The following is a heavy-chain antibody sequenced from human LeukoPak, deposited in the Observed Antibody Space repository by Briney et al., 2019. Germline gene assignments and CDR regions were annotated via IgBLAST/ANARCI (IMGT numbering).Heavy chain of an antibody. CDR3: ARHRVASFTKDFDH. J-gene: IGHJ4*02. D-gene: IGHD1-26*01. CDR1: GYSFTDHW. Sequence: GESLKISCKGSGYSFTDHWIAWVRQMPGKGLEWMGIIAPGDSDTRYSPSFQGQVTISADKSISTVYLQWSAPKASDTAMYYCARHRVASFTKDFDHWGQGTLVTVSS. V-gene: IGHV5-51*01. CDR2: IAPGDSDT.